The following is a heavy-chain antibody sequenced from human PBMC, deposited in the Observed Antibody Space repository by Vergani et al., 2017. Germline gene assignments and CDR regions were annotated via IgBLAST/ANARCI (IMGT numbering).Heavy chain of an antibody. D-gene: IGHD6-6*01. CDR3: AREYRSSVGFLAY. CDR1: GGPISPYY. Sequence: QVQLQESGPGLVKPSETLSLTCIVSGGPISPYYWSWIRQPAGKGLEWSGHIYTSESTNYNPSLKSRVTLSVDTSKNQFSLKLGSVTAADTAVYYCAREYRSSVGFLAYWGQGTLVTVSS. CDR2: IYTSEST. V-gene: IGHV4-4*07. J-gene: IGHJ4*03.